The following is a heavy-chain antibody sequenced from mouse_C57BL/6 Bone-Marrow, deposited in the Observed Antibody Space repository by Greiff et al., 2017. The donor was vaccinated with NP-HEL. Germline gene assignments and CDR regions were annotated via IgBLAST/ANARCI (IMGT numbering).Heavy chain of an antibody. V-gene: IGHV5-2*01. J-gene: IGHJ3*01. Sequence: DVQLVESGGGLVQPGESLKLSCESNEYEFPSHDMSWVRKTPEKRLELVAAINSDGGSPYYPDTMERRFIISRDKTKKTLYFQMSRLRSEDTALYYCARPMITTGFAYWGQGTLVTVSA. D-gene: IGHD2-4*01. CDR3: ARPMITTGFAY. CDR1: EYEFPSHD. CDR2: INSDGGSP.